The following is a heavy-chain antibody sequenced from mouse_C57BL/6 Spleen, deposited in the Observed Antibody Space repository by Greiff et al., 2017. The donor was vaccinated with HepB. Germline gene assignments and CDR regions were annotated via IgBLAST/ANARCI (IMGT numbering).Heavy chain of an antibody. D-gene: IGHD2-5*01. CDR2: IDPEDGDT. CDR1: GFNIKDYY. J-gene: IGHJ3*01. V-gene: IGHV14-1*01. Sequence: VQLQQSGAELVRPGASVKLSCTASGFNIKDYYMHWVNQRPEQGLEWIGRIDPEDGDTEYAPKFQGKATMTADTSSNTAYLQLSSLKSEDTAVYYCTTGSNYAWFAYWGQGTLGTVSA. CDR3: TTGSNYAWFAY.